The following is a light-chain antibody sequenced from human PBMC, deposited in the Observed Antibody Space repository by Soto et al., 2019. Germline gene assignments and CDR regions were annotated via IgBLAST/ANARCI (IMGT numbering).Light chain of an antibody. J-gene: IGLJ1*01. CDR3: CSYAGSSTLAYV. V-gene: IGLV2-23*01. CDR1: SXDVGSYNL. Sequence: QSALTQPASVSGSPGQSITISCTGTSXDVGSYNLVSWYQQHPGKAPKLMIYEGSKRPSGVSNRFSGSKSGNTASLTISGLQAEDEADYYCCSYAGSSTLAYVFGTGTKGTVL. CDR2: EGS.